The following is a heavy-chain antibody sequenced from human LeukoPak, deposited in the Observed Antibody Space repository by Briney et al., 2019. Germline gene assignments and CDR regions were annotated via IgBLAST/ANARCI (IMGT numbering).Heavy chain of an antibody. V-gene: IGHV3-74*01. CDR3: ASPGGNYALLGFGY. CDR2: IDSDGSST. CDR1: GCTFSSYW. Sequence: GGSLRFSCAASGCTFSSYWRHWVRRAPGKGLVWVSRIDSDGSSTSYADSVNGRFTISRDNAKNTLYLQMNSLRAEDTAVYYCASPGGNYALLGFGYWGQGTLVTVSS. J-gene: IGHJ4*02. D-gene: IGHD4-11*01.